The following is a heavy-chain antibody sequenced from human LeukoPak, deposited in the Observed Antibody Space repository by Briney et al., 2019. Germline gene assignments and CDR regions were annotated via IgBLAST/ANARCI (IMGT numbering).Heavy chain of an antibody. CDR2: IRYDGSNK. D-gene: IGHD1-26*01. CDR3: AKDYYAYSGSYQSGAFDI. V-gene: IGHV3-30*02. CDR1: GFTFSSYG. J-gene: IGHJ3*02. Sequence: PGGSLRLSCAASGFTFSSYGMHWVRQAPGKGLEWVAFIRYDGSNKYYADSVKGRFTISRDNSKNTLYLQMNSLRAEDTAVYYCAKDYYAYSGSYQSGAFDIWGQGTMVTVSS.